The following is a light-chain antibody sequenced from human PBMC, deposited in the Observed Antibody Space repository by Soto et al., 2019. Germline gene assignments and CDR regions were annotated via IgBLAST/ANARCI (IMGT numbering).Light chain of an antibody. V-gene: IGKV1-9*01. CDR2: AAY. J-gene: IGKJ5*01. Sequence: DIQLTQAPSFLSASVGDRVTITCRASQGVSDYLAWYQHAPGKAPNLLIYAAYTLQSGVPSRFSGSGSGTEFRLTITSLQPQDFPTYYCQYLNGAPTITFGQGTRL. CDR3: QYLNGAPTIT. CDR1: QGVSDY.